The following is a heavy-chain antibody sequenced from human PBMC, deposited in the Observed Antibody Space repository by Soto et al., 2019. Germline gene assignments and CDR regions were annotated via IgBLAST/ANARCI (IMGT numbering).Heavy chain of an antibody. Sequence: EVQLLGYGGGLVQPGGSLRLSCTASGFTFSRYAMSWVRQAPGKGLEWVSTISDSGSTYYAESVKGRLTISRENSKHTLYLQMNSMRAEDPTVDYRAQEGRADCNTTSGFVHFDYWGLGSLVTVSS. CDR3: AQEGRADCNTTSGFVHFDY. CDR2: ISDSGST. CDR1: GFTFSRYA. V-gene: IGHV3-23*01. D-gene: IGHD2-2*01. J-gene: IGHJ4*02.